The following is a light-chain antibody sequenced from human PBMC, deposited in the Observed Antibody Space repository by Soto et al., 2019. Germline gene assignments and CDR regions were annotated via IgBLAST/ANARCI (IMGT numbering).Light chain of an antibody. J-gene: IGKJ4*01. CDR3: QQYNNWPPLT. V-gene: IGKV3-15*01. Sequence: EIVMTQSPATLSVSPGERATLSCRASQSVSSSVAWYQQKPGQAPRLLIYAASTRATGIPARFSGSGSGTEFTLTISSLQSEDFAVYYCQQYNNWPPLTFGGGTKVEI. CDR1: QSVSSS. CDR2: AAS.